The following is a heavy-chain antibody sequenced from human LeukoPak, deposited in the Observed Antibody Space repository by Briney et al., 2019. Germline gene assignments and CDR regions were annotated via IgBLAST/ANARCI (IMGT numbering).Heavy chain of an antibody. CDR1: GYTFDDYA. D-gene: IGHD1-26*01. V-gene: IGHV1-18*01. CDR2: INTYNGDT. J-gene: IGHJ4*02. Sequence: ASVKVSCKASGYTFDDYAISWVRQAPGRGLEWMGWINTYNGDTITAQKFQGRVTLTTDTSTTTASMELRSLRSDDTAFYYCARDSAILGIFFDSWGEGTLVTVSS. CDR3: ARDSAILGIFFDS.